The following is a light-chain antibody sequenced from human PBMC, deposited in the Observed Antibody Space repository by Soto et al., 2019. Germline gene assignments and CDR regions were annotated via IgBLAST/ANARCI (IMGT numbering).Light chain of an antibody. CDR1: QSVSSNN. CDR2: GAS. Sequence: EIVLTQSPGTLSLSPGEIATLSCRASQSVSSNNLAWYQQRPGQAPRVVIYGASTRATGIPERFSGSGSGTDFTLTISRLAPEDFAVYYCQQYGRSPFTFGPGTKVDIK. CDR3: QQYGRSPFT. V-gene: IGKV3-20*01. J-gene: IGKJ3*01.